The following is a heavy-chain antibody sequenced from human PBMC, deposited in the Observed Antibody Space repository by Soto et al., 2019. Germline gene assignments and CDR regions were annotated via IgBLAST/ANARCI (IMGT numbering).Heavy chain of an antibody. J-gene: IGHJ6*04. CDR3: ALSYGVPSAMDTFALEV. V-gene: IGHV5-51*01. CDR2: IYPYDSDT. CDR1: GYSFSTYW. Sequence: PGESLQISCKGSGYSFSTYWIGWVRRMPGKGLEWMGIIYPYDSDTRYSPSFQGQVTISADKSVSTAYLQWSSLQASDTAMYYCALSYGVPSAMDTFALEVWGKGTTVTVSS. D-gene: IGHD2-2*01.